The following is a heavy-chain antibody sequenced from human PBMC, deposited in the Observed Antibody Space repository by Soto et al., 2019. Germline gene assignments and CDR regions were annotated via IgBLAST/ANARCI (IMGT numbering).Heavy chain of an antibody. CDR2: VYHTGTT. D-gene: IGHD2-2*02. CDR3: ARSSGFVAISVLDT. Sequence: QVRLQESGPGLVKPSGTLSLTCDVSGDSISSINWWIWVRQPPGKGLQWIGEVYHTGTTNYNPYLKCRVTISFDKSQHHFSLNVTSVTTADTAVYYCARSSGFVAISVLDTWGQGALVTVSS. V-gene: IGHV4-4*02. J-gene: IGHJ5*01. CDR1: GDSISSINW.